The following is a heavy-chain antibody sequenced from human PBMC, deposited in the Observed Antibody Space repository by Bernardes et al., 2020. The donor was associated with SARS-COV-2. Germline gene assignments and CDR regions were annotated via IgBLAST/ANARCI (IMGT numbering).Heavy chain of an antibody. J-gene: IGHJ5*02. V-gene: IGHV1-24*01. CDR2: FDPEDGET. CDR1: GYTLTELS. CDR3: ATSSPRPPPPMVRGGNNWFDP. D-gene: IGHD3-10*01. Sequence: ASVKVSCKVSGYTLTELSMHWVRQAPGRGLEWMGGFDPEDGETIYAQKFQGRVTMTEDTSTDTAYMERSSLGSEDTAVYYCATSSPRPPPPMVRGGNNWFDPGGQGTLVTVSS.